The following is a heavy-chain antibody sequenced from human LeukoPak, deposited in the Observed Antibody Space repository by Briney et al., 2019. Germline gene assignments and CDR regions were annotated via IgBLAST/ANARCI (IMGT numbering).Heavy chain of an antibody. Sequence: TAGGSLRLSCAASGFTFRNYNMNWVRQAPGKGLEWVSSISESSSFIQYADSLKGRFAISRDNAKNSLYLQMNSLRAEDTAVYYCARQRGYCSSGVCRGWFDPWGQGTLVTVSS. V-gene: IGHV3-21*01. CDR3: ARQRGYCSSGVCRGWFDP. CDR2: ISESSSFI. D-gene: IGHD2-8*01. J-gene: IGHJ5*02. CDR1: GFTFRNYN.